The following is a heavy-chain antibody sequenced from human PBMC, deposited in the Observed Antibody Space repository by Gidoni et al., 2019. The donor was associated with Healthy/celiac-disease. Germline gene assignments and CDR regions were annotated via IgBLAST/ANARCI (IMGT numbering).Heavy chain of an antibody. CDR1: GYSFTSYW. CDR2: ISPGDSDT. V-gene: IGHV5-51*03. D-gene: IGHD2-2*01. Sequence: EVQMVQSGAEVKKPGGSLKNSCQGSGYSFTSYWLGWVRQMPGKGLEWMGIISPGDSDTRYSPSFQGQVTISADKSISTAYLQWSSLKASDTAMYYCARRGSPSAFDIWGQGTMVTVSS. J-gene: IGHJ3*02. CDR3: ARRGSPSAFDI.